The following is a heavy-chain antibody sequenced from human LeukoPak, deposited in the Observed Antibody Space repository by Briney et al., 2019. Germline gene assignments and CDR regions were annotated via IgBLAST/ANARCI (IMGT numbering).Heavy chain of an antibody. CDR3: VKGAYCSSTSCYLVAFDI. V-gene: IGHV3-23*01. D-gene: IGHD2-2*01. CDR2: ISGSGGTT. J-gene: IGHJ3*02. Sequence: GGSLRLSCAASGFTFSSYAMSWVRLAPGKGLEWVSAISGSGGTTYSADSVKGRFTISRDNSKNTLYLQMNSLRPEDTAVYYCVKGAYCSSTSCYLVAFDIWGQGTMVTVSS. CDR1: GFTFSSYA.